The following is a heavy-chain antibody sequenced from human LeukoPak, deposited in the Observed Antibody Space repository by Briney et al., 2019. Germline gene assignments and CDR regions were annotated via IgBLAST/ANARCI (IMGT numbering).Heavy chain of an antibody. CDR1: GGSISSCY. D-gene: IGHD6-13*01. CDR3: ARVSSVAGIAAGLFDY. V-gene: IGHV4-4*09. Sequence: SETLSLTCTVSGGSISSCYWSWIRQPPGKGLEWIGYIYTSGSTNYNPSLKSRVTISVDTSKNQFSLKLSSVTAADTAVYYCARVSSVAGIAAGLFDYWGQGTLVTVSS. J-gene: IGHJ4*02. CDR2: IYTSGST.